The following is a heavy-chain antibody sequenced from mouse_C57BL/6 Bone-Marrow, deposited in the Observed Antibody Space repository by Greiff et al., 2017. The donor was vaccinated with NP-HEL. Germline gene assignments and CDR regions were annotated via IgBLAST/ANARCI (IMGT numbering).Heavy chain of an antibody. D-gene: IGHD1-1*01. CDR1: GYTFTSYG. CDR3: ARSNYYSHY. CDR2: IYPRSGNT. Sequence: QVQLQQSGAELARPGASVKLSCKASGYTFTSYGISWVKQRTGQGLEWIGEIYPRSGNTCYNEKFKGKATFTADTSSNTAYMQLSSLTTEDSAIYYCARSNYYSHYWGQGTTLTVSS. V-gene: IGHV1-81*01. J-gene: IGHJ2*01.